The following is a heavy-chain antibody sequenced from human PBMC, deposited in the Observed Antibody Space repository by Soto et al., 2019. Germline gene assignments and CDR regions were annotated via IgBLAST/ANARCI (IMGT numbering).Heavy chain of an antibody. V-gene: IGHV3-30*18. CDR3: AKLPVRKLSCGSYGFDS. D-gene: IGHD2-15*01. Sequence: QVQLVESGGGVVQPGRSLRLSCAASGLSFSDYGMHWVRQAPGKGLEWVAIISYDASNEYYADSVKGRFTISRDNSKSTLYLQMNSLRSEDTAVYHCAKLPVRKLSCGSYGFDSWGQGNLVTVSS. CDR1: GLSFSDYG. CDR2: ISYDASNE. J-gene: IGHJ4*02.